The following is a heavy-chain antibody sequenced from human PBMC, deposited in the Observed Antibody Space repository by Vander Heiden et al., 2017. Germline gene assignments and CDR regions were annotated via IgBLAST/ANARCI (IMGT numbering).Heavy chain of an antibody. CDR3: SIDGVIGEPRIDH. V-gene: IGHV3-11*01. CDR1: GFTFSYYY. D-gene: IGHD3-22*01. Sequence: QVQLVESGGDLVKPGGSVRLSCVASGFTFSYYYMSWIRQAPGKGLEWVSYISGSGDIIYYAASVEGRFIVSRDDAKNSLYLQMNRLRAEDTAVYYCSIDGVIGEPRIDHWGQGTLVTVSS. J-gene: IGHJ5*02. CDR2: ISGSGDII.